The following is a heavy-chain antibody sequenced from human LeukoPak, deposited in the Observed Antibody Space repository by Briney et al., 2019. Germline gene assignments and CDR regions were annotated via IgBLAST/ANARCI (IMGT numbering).Heavy chain of an antibody. J-gene: IGHJ4*02. D-gene: IGHD1-26*01. V-gene: IGHV3-21*01. CDR3: GSSSGSFNGPYYFDY. Sequence: PGGSLRLSCAASGFTFSSYSMNWVRQAPGKGLEWVSSISSSSSYIYYADSVKGRFTISRDNAKNSLYLQMDSLRAEDTAVYYCGSSSGSFNGPYYFDYWGQGTLVTVSS. CDR2: ISSSSSYI. CDR1: GFTFSSYS.